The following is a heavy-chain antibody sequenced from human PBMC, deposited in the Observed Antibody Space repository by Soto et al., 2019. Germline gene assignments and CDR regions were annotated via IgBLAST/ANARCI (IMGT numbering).Heavy chain of an antibody. CDR1: GFSLSTYGVG. Sequence: QITLKESGPTLVKPTQTLTLTCNFSGFSLSTYGVGVGWIRQPPGKALEWLALIYWDDDTRFSPSLNSRLAITKDTSKSQVVLTMTHMDPVGTATYYCAHRPGFSMAFDYWGPGSLVTVSS. J-gene: IGHJ4*02. V-gene: IGHV2-5*02. D-gene: IGHD3-10*01. CDR3: AHRPGFSMAFDY. CDR2: IYWDDDT.